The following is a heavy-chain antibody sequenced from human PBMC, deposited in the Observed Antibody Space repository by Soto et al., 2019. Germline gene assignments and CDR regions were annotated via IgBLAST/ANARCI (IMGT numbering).Heavy chain of an antibody. CDR2: ISYDGSNK. V-gene: IGHV3-30*18. CDR1: GFNFSSYG. Sequence: QVQLVESGGGVVQPGRSLRLSCAASGFNFSSYGMHWVRQAPGKGLEWVAVISYDGSNKYYADSVKGRFTISRDNSKNTLYLQMKSLRAEDTAVYYCAQAGQWLSPFDYWGQGTLVTVSS. CDR3: AQAGQWLSPFDY. D-gene: IGHD6-19*01. J-gene: IGHJ4*02.